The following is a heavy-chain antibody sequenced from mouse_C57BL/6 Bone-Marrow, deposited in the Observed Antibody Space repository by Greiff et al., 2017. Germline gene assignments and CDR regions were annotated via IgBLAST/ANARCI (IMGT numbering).Heavy chain of an antibody. CDR2: INPNYGTT. Sequence: EVKLQQSGPELVKPGASVKISCKASGYSFTDYNMNWVKQSNGKSLEWIGVINPNYGTTSYNQKFKGKATLTVDQSSSTAYMQLNSLTSEDSAVYYCAREVSKGSYWYFDVWGTGTTVTVSS. V-gene: IGHV1-39*01. J-gene: IGHJ1*03. CDR3: AREVSKGSYWYFDV. D-gene: IGHD2-5*01. CDR1: GYSFTDYN.